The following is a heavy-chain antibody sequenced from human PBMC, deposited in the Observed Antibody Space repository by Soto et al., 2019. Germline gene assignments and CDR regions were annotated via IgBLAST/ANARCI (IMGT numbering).Heavy chain of an antibody. D-gene: IGHD2-15*01. CDR3: AQAKDRLPLGCNSCDSIDV. CDR1: GGTFGSSA. Sequence: QVQLVQSGAEVKKPGSSVTVSCKASGGTFGSSAISWVRQAPGQGLEWMGGIIPIFPTPDYAQKFQGRVTITADEATSTPTMELATRRSKNRAGNYWAQAKDRLPLGCNSCDSIDVWGQGTTVTVSS. CDR2: IIPIFPTP. J-gene: IGHJ6*02. V-gene: IGHV1-69*12.